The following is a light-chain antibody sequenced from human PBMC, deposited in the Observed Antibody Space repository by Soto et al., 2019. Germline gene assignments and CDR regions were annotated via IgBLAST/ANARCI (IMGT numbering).Light chain of an antibody. V-gene: IGLV1-51*01. Sequence: QSVLTQPPSVSPASGQKVTISCSGSSSNIGGNSVSWYQQLPGTAPKLLIYDDNKRPSGIPDRFSGSKSGTSATLGITGFQTGDEADYYCGSWDSSLSAYVFGTGTKVTV. CDR2: DDN. CDR3: GSWDSSLSAYV. J-gene: IGLJ1*01. CDR1: SSNIGGNS.